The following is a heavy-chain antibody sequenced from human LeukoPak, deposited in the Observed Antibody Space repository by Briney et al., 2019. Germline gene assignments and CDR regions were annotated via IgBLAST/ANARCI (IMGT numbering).Heavy chain of an antibody. J-gene: IGHJ5*02. Sequence: SGTLSLTCAVSGYSISSDYYWGWIRQPPGKGLEWIGNIYHSGSTYYSPSLKSRVTISVDTSKNQFSLKLSSVTAADTAVYYCARLDCSSTSCYGGYNWFDPWGQGTLVTVSS. D-gene: IGHD2-2*01. CDR3: ARLDCSSTSCYGGYNWFDP. CDR2: IYHSGST. CDR1: GYSISSDYY. V-gene: IGHV4-38-2*01.